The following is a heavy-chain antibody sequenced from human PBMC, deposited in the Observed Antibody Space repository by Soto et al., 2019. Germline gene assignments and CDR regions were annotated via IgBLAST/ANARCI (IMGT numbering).Heavy chain of an antibody. CDR2: IYTSGST. Sequence: ASETLSLTCTVSGGSISSYYWSWIRQPAGKGLEWIGRIYTSGSTNYNPSLKSRVTMSVDTSKNQFSLKLSSVTAADTAVYYCARDRIPSARSGFDPWGQGTLVTVS. CDR1: GGSISSYY. CDR3: ARDRIPSARSGFDP. J-gene: IGHJ5*02. V-gene: IGHV4-4*07. D-gene: IGHD2-2*02.